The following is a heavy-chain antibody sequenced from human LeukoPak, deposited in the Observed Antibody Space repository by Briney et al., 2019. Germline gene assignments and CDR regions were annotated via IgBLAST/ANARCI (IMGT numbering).Heavy chain of an antibody. CDR3: GRKKITMLGYYYYGMDV. J-gene: IGHJ6*02. Sequence: SETLSLTCAVYGGSFSGYYWSWIRQPPGKGLEWIGEINHSGSTNYNPSLKSRVTISVDTSKNQFSLKLSSVTAADTAVYYCGRKKITMLGYYYYGMDVWGQGTTVTFSS. D-gene: IGHD3-10*02. CDR1: GGSFSGYY. V-gene: IGHV4-34*01. CDR2: INHSGST.